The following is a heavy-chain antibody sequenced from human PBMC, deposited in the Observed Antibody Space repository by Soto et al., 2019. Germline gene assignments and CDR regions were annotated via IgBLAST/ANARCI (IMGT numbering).Heavy chain of an antibody. Sequence: ASVKVSCKASGGTFYTYTFSWVRQAPGQGLEWMGSITPIYPTTNYAEKFQGRLTVTADGSTNKAYMELNSLTSEDTAVYYCARIPRYSFTTSDDLDSWGQGTLVTVSS. CDR2: ITPIYPTT. D-gene: IGHD5-18*01. CDR1: GGTFYTYT. V-gene: IGHV1-69*13. CDR3: ARIPRYSFTTSDDLDS. J-gene: IGHJ4*02.